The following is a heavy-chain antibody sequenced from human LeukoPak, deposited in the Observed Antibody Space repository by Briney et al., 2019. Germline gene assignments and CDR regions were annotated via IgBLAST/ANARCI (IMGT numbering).Heavy chain of an antibody. J-gene: IGHJ4*02. Sequence: GGSLRLSCGASGFTVSSNDMSWVRQAPGKGLEWVSFIYTDGNTKYADSVQGRFTISRDNSRNTLYLQMNSLRAEDTAMYYCAEDQQLQPFHYWGQGTLVTVSS. CDR2: IYTDGNT. D-gene: IGHD1-1*01. V-gene: IGHV3-53*05. CDR3: AEDQQLQPFHY. CDR1: GFTVSSND.